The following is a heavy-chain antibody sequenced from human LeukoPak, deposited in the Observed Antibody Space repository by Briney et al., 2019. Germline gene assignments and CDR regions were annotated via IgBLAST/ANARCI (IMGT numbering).Heavy chain of an antibody. J-gene: IGHJ4*02. Sequence: PSETLSLTCTVSGGSISSYYWSWIRQPPGKGLEWIGYIYYSGSTNYNPSLKSRVTISVDTSKNQFSLKLSSVTAADTAVYYCARSYYYDSSGHDYWGQGTLVTVSS. V-gene: IGHV4-59*01. CDR1: GGSISSYY. CDR2: IYYSGST. CDR3: ARSYYYDSSGHDY. D-gene: IGHD3-22*01.